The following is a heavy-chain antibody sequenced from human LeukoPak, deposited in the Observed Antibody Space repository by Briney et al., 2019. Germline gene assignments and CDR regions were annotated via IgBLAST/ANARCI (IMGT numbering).Heavy chain of an antibody. J-gene: IGHJ6*02. D-gene: IGHD3-10*01. V-gene: IGHV1-18*01. CDR2: ISAYNGNT. Sequence: ASVKVSCKASGYTFTSYGISWVRRAPGQGLEWMGWISAYNGNTNYAQKLQGRVTMTTDTSTSTAYMELRSLRSDDTAVYYCARSNFSMVRGGHYYYYGMDVWGQGTTVTVSS. CDR1: GYTFTSYG. CDR3: ARSNFSMVRGGHYYYYGMDV.